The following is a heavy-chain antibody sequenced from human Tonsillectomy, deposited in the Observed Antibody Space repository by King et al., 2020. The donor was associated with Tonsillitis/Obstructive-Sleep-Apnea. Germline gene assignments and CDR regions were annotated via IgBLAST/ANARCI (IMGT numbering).Heavy chain of an antibody. V-gene: IGHV1-18*01. J-gene: IGHJ4*02. CDR1: GYTFTSYA. CDR2: ISGYNGNT. Sequence: QLVQSGSEVKKPGASVKVSCKASGYTFTSYAISWVRQAPGQGLEWMGWISGYNGNTNYAQKDLGRVTMTTDTSTSTAYMEMRSLRYDDTAVYYCARDTSLVAPFDYWGQGTLITVSS. CDR3: ARDTSLVAPFDY. D-gene: IGHD5-12*01.